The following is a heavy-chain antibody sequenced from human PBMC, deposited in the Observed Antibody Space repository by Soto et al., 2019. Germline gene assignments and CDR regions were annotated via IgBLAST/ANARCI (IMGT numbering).Heavy chain of an antibody. Sequence: PGGSLRLSCAASGFTFNSYTMAWVRQAPGKGLEWVSSISSSGGSPAYADSVQGRFTISRDNAKNTLYLQMNSLRAEDTAVYYCVRGAPSDYWGQGTLVTVSS. CDR3: VRGAPSDY. V-gene: IGHV3-23*01. CDR2: ISSSGGSP. CDR1: GFTFNSYT. J-gene: IGHJ4*02.